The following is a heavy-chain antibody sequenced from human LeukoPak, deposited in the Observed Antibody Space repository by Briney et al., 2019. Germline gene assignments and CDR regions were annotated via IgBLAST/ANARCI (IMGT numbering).Heavy chain of an antibody. CDR1: GYTFTSYD. V-gene: IGHV1-8*01. D-gene: IGHD4-11*01. Sequence: ASVTVSCKASGYTFTSYDINWVRQAPGQGLEWMGWMNPNSGNTGYAQKFQGRVTMTRNTSISTAYMELSSLRSEDTAVYYCARGRTVRNWFDPWGQGTLVTVSS. J-gene: IGHJ5*02. CDR2: MNPNSGNT. CDR3: ARGRTVRNWFDP.